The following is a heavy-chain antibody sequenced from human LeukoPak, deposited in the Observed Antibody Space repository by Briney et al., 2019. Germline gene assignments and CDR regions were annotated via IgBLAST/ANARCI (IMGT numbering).Heavy chain of an antibody. D-gene: IGHD3-16*01. Sequence: GGSLRLSCSASGFTFSDYDMNWVRQAPGKGLEWVSSISGLSSYTYYGESVKGRFSISRDNAKNSLYLQMDSLGAEDTATYYCGRAFPPLRTSSAGDLWGQGILVTVSS. CDR3: GRAFPPLRTSSAGDL. CDR2: ISGLSSYT. CDR1: GFTFSDYD. V-gene: IGHV3-21*01. J-gene: IGHJ4*02.